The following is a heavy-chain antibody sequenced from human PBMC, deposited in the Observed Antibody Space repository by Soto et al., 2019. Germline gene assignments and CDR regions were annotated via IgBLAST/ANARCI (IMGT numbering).Heavy chain of an antibody. J-gene: IGHJ6*02. V-gene: IGHV5-51*01. CDR2: IYPGDSDT. CDR3: ARAIAAAGYYYYGMDV. Sequence: PGESLKISCKGSGYSFTSYWIGWVRQMPGKGLEWMGIIYPGDSDTRYSPSLQGQVTISADKSISTAYLQWSSLKASDTAMYYCARAIAAAGYYYYGMDVWGQGTTVTVSS. D-gene: IGHD6-13*01. CDR1: GYSFTSYW.